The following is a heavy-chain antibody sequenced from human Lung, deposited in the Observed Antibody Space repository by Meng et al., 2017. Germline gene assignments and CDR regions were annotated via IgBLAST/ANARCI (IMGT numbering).Heavy chain of an antibody. CDR3: ARGPTTMAHDFDY. V-gene: IGHV4-34*02. D-gene: IGHD4-11*01. CDR2: INQRGST. CDR1: GWSFRYFH. J-gene: IGHJ4*02. Sequence: QGALTEGGGGLLEPSGAPALPRVCPGWSFRYFHWSWVRQPPGKGLGWIGEINQRGSTNHNPSLESRATISVDTSQNNLSLKLSSVTAADSAVYYCARGPTTMAHDFDYWGQGTLVTVSS.